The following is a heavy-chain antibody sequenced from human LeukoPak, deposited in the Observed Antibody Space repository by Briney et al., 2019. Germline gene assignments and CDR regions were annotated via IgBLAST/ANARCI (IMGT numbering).Heavy chain of an antibody. D-gene: IGHD3-10*01. CDR1: GGSISSSSYY. CDR3: VRDLGYYGSGSYSRWFDP. J-gene: IGHJ5*02. CDR2: IYYSGST. Sequence: PSETLSLTCTVSGGSISSSSYYWGWIRQPPGKGLEWIGSIYYSGSTYYNPSLKSRVTISVDTSKNQFSLKLSSVTAADTAVYYCVRDLGYYGSGSYSRWFDPWGQGTLVTVSS. V-gene: IGHV4-39*07.